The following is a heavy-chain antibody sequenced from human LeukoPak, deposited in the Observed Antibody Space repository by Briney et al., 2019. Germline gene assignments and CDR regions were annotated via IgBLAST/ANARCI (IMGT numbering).Heavy chain of an antibody. CDR1: GFTFSNYW. J-gene: IGHJ4*02. CDR2: IKQDGSEQ. V-gene: IGHV3-7*01. CDR3: AREGVPYAGDY. Sequence: GGSLRLSCEASGFTFSNYWMRWVRQAPGKGVEWVANIKQDGSEQNYVDPVKGRFTISRDNAKNAQYLQMNSLRAEDTAVYYCAREGVPYAGDYWGQGTLVTVYS. D-gene: IGHD3-10*01.